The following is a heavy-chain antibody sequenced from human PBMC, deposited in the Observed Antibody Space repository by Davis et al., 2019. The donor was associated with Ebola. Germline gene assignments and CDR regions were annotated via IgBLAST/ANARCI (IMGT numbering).Heavy chain of an antibody. V-gene: IGHV4-39*07. D-gene: IGHD5-24*01. Sequence: MPGGSLRLSCTVSGGSISSSSYYWGWIRQPPGKGLEWIGSIYYSGSTYYNPSLKSRVTISVDTSKNQFSLKLSSVTAADTAVYYCARATMATINNWGQGTLVTVSS. CDR1: GGSISSSSYY. J-gene: IGHJ4*02. CDR3: ARATMATINN. CDR2: IYYSGST.